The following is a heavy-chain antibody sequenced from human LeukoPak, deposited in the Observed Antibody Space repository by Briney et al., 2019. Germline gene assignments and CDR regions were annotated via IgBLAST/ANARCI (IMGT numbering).Heavy chain of an antibody. CDR1: GGSISNYY. Sequence: PSETLSLTCTVSGGSISNYYWSWIRQPPGKGLEWIGYIYYSGSTNYNPSLKSRVSISVDTSKNQFSLKMSSVTAADTAVYYCARLLYASGWYFDYWGQGTLVTVSS. CDR2: IYYSGST. D-gene: IGHD6-19*01. CDR3: ARLLYASGWYFDY. V-gene: IGHV4-59*08. J-gene: IGHJ4*02.